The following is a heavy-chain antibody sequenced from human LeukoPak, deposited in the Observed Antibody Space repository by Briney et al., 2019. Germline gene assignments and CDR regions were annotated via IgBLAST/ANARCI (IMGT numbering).Heavy chain of an antibody. V-gene: IGHV4-38-2*02. D-gene: IGHD4-17*01. CDR2: IYHSGTT. Sequence: KPSETLPLTCTVSGYSISNDCYWGWIRQPPGKGLEWIGSIYHSGTTYYNPSLKRRVTISVDTSKNQFSLKLSSVTAADTAVYFCAGFTVTTWEWSDYWGQGTLVTVSS. J-gene: IGHJ4*02. CDR3: AGFTVTTWEWSDY. CDR1: GYSISNDCY.